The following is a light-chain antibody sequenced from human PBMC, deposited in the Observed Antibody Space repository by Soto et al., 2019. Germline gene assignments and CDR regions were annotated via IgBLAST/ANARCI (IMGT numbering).Light chain of an antibody. CDR2: ATS. V-gene: IGKV3-20*01. Sequence: EIVLTQSPGTLSLSPGERATLSCRASQSIARSYLDWYQQRPGQAPRLLIYATSSRATGIPDRFSGSGSGTDFTLTISRLEPEDFAVYYCQQYGGSLKWAFGQGTKVEIK. CDR1: QSIARSY. CDR3: QQYGGSLKWA. J-gene: IGKJ1*01.